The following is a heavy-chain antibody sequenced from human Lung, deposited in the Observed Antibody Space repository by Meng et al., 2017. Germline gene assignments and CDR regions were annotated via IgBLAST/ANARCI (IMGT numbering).Heavy chain of an antibody. CDR1: GYTFGSYG. CDR3: ASGTPGRSYCDY. Sequence: QVHLLQSGPAVKTPGASVRVSCKASGYTFGSYGICWVRQAPGQGLEWMGWFVNYVDTYPAPKFQGRVTMTTDTHTNTAFMELRSITSEDTAVYYCASGTPGRSYCDYWGQGTLVTVSS. CDR2: FVNYVDT. J-gene: IGHJ4*02. D-gene: IGHD2-15*01. V-gene: IGHV1-18*01.